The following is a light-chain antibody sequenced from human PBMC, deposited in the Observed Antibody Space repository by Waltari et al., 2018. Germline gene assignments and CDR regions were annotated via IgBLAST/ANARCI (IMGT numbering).Light chain of an antibody. Sequence: DIVLTQSPLSLPVTPGEPASIPCRSSQSLLHSNGYNYLDWYLQKPGQSPRLLIYLGSNRASGVPDRFSGSGSGTDFTLKISRVEAEDVGVYYCMQVLQPLTFGGGTKVEIK. CDR3: MQVLQPLT. V-gene: IGKV2-28*01. CDR2: LGS. J-gene: IGKJ4*01. CDR1: QSLLHSNGYNY.